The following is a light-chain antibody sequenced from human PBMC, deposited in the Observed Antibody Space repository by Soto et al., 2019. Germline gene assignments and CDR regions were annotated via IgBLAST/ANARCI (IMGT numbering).Light chain of an antibody. Sequence: DAVMTQSPLSLPVTLGQPASISCRSSQSLVYSDGNIYLNWFQQRPGQSPRRLIYKVSNRDSGVPDRFSGSGSGTDFTLKISRVEAEDVGVYYCMQAGHWPYAFGQGTNLEIK. V-gene: IGKV2-30*01. CDR1: QSLVYSDGNIY. CDR2: KVS. CDR3: MQAGHWPYA. J-gene: IGKJ2*01.